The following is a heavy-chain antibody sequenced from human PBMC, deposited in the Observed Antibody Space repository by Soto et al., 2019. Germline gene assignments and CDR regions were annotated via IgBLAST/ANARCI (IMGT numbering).Heavy chain of an antibody. CDR2: MNPNSGNT. Sequence: ASVKVSCKASGYTFTSYDINWVRQATGQGLEWMGWMNPNSGNTGYAQKFQGRVTMTRNTSISTAYMELSSLRSEDTAVYYCARVVIAYYYYGMDVWGQGTTVTVSS. V-gene: IGHV1-8*01. J-gene: IGHJ6*02. CDR3: ARVVIAYYYYGMDV. D-gene: IGHD2-21*01. CDR1: GYTFTSYD.